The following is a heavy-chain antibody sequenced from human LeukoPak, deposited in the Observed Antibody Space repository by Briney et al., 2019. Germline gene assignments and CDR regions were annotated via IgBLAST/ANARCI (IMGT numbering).Heavy chain of an antibody. Sequence: SQTLSLTCAVSGYSLSSGYYWGWIRQPPGKGLEWIGSIYHSGSTYYNPSLKSRVTISVDTSKNQFSLKLSSVTAADTAVYYCARDVVAAVGSFDYWAREPRSPSPQ. CDR3: ARDVVAAVGSFDY. D-gene: IGHD2-2*01. J-gene: IGHJ4*02. V-gene: IGHV4-38-2*02. CDR2: IYHSGST. CDR1: GYSLSSGYY.